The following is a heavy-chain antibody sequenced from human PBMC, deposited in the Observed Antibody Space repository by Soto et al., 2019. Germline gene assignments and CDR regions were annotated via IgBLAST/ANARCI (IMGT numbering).Heavy chain of an antibody. D-gene: IGHD2-15*01. CDR2: ISWNGGSI. Sequence: DVQLVESGGGLVQPGRSLRLSCAASGFTFDDYAMHWVRQAPGKGLEWVSSISWNGGSIAYADSVKGRFTISRDNAKNSLYLQMNSLRADDTALYYCAKDGEAARLYYYYYYMDVWGKGTTVTVSS. CDR3: AKDGEAARLYYYYYYMDV. V-gene: IGHV3-9*01. J-gene: IGHJ6*03. CDR1: GFTFDDYA.